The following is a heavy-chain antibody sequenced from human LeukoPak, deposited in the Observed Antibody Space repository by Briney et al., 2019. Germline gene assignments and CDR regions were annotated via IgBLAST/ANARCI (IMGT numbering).Heavy chain of an antibody. CDR3: ARDESGGSWIN. CDR1: GGSISSYY. D-gene: IGHD2-15*01. Sequence: SETLSLTCTVSGGSISSYYWSWLRQLPGKGLEWIGYIYYSGSTNYNPSLKSRVTISVDTSKNQFSLKLSSVTAADTAVYYCARDESGGSWINWGQGTLVTVSS. V-gene: IGHV4-59*01. J-gene: IGHJ4*02. CDR2: IYYSGST.